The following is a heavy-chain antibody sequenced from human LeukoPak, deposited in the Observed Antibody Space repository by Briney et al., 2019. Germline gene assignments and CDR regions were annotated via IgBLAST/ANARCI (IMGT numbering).Heavy chain of an antibody. CDR1: GFSLSTSGMC. CDR2: IDWDDDK. D-gene: IGHD3-22*01. CDR3: ARIRPPYYYDSSGDAFDI. Sequence: ESGSTLVKPTQTLTLTCTFSGFSLSTSGMCVSWIRQPPGKALEWLARIDWDDDKYYSTSLKTRLTISKDTSKNQVVLTMTNMDPVDTATYYCARIRPPYYYDSSGDAFDIWGQGTMVTVSS. J-gene: IGHJ3*02. V-gene: IGHV2-70*11.